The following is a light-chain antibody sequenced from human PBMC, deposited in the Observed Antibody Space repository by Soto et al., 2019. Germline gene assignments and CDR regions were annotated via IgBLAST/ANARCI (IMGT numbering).Light chain of an antibody. CDR1: QDISNS. Sequence: DIQMTQSPSSLSTSVGERVTITCQASQDISNSLNWYQQKPGKAPNLLIYEASKLQTGVPSRFSGGGSGTHFTFTISNLQPEDSATYYCQHYDNRPRYTLGLGTKLEIK. J-gene: IGKJ2*01. CDR3: QHYDNRPRYT. CDR2: EAS. V-gene: IGKV1-33*01.